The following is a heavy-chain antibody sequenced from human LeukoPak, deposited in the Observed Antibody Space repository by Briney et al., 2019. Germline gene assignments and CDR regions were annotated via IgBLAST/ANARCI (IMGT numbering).Heavy chain of an antibody. V-gene: IGHV3-11*01. CDR2: ISSSGSTI. CDR3: ARDPGCSSTICSAWFDP. CDR1: GFTFSEYY. Sequence: GGSLRLSCAASGFTFSEYYMSWIRQAPGKGLEWVSYISSSGSTIYYADSVKGRFTISRDNAKNSLYLQMNSLRAEDTAVYYCARDPGCSSTICSAWFDPWGQGTLVTVSS. J-gene: IGHJ5*02. D-gene: IGHD2-2*01.